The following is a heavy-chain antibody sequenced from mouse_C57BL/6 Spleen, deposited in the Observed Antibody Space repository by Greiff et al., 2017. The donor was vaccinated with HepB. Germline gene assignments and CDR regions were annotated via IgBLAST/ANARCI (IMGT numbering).Heavy chain of an antibody. CDR1: GYTFTSYW. D-gene: IGHD1-1*01. V-gene: IGHV1-50*01. J-gene: IGHJ2*01. CDR2: IDPSDSYT. CDR3: ARFPLYYGSDY. Sequence: VQLQQPGAELVKPGASVKLSCKASGYTFTSYWMQWVKQRPGQGLEWIGEIDPSDSYTNYNQKFKGKATLTVDTSSSTAYMQLSSLTSEDSAVYYCARFPLYYGSDYWGQGTTLTVSS.